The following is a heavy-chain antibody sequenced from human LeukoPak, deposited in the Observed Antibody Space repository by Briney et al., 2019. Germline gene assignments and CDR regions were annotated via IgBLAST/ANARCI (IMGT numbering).Heavy chain of an antibody. J-gene: IGHJ6*03. CDR2: IYYSGST. D-gene: IGHD3-3*01. V-gene: IGHV4-39*01. Sequence: SETLSLTCTVFGGSISSSSYYWGWIRQPPGKGLEWIGSIYYSGSTYYNPSLKSRVTISVDTSKNQFSLKLSSVTAADTAVYYCARHPGERGSVNYDFWRLFYYYYYMDVWGKGTTVTVSS. CDR3: ARHPGERGSVNYDFWRLFYYYYYMDV. CDR1: GGSISSSSYY.